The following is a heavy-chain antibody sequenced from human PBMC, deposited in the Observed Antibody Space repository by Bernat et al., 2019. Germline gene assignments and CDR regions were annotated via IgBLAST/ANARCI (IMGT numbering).Heavy chain of an antibody. J-gene: IGHJ5*02. CDR3: ARFGLRGCSSNSCYKSSWFDP. CDR2: INHSGST. CDR1: GGSFSGYY. Sequence: QVQLQQWGAGLLKPSETLSLTCAVYGGSFSGYYWSWIRQPPGKGLEWIGEINHSGSTNYNPSLKSRVTISVDTSKNQFSLKLSSVTAADTAVYYCARFGLRGCSSNSCYKSSWFDPWGQGTLVTVSS. V-gene: IGHV4-34*01. D-gene: IGHD2-2*02.